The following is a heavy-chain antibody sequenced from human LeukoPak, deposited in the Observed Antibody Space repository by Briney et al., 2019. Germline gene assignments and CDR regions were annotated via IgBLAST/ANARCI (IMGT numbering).Heavy chain of an antibody. CDR2: IYPGDSDT. J-gene: IGHJ5*02. CDR1: GYSFTTYW. D-gene: IGHD5-18*01. CDR3: ARAVGYSYETTSWFDP. V-gene: IGHV5-51*01. Sequence: GESLKISCKGSGYSFTTYWIGWVRQMPGKGLEWMGIIYPGDSDTRYSPSFQGQVTISADKSISTAYLQWSSLQASDTAMYYCARAVGYSYETTSWFDPWGQGTLVTVSS.